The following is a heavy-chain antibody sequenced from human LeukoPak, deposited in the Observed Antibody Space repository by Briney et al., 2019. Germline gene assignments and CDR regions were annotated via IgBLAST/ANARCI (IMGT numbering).Heavy chain of an antibody. CDR2: INGRGDET. D-gene: IGHD2-15*01. CDR1: GFAFTSYF. J-gene: IGHJ4*02. CDR3: ACHCSGSRCSDHDY. Sequence: PGGSVRLSCTASGFAFTSYFMTWARQAPGTGLEWVSGINGRGDETHYADSVKGRFTISRDNSKSTGYLQLSGLRAEDTAVYYCACHCSGSRCSDHDYWGQGTVVTVSS. V-gene: IGHV3-23*01.